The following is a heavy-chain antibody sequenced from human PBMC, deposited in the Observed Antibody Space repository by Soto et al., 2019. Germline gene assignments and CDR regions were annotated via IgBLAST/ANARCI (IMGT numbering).Heavy chain of an antibody. Sequence: GGSLRLSCAASGFTFISYSMNWVRQAPWKGLEWVSSISSSSSYIYYADSVKGRFTISRDNAKNSLYLQMNSLRAEDTAVYYCARDIVVVPAAMQPLDYWGQGTLVTVS. J-gene: IGHJ4*02. D-gene: IGHD2-2*01. CDR3: ARDIVVVPAAMQPLDY. CDR1: GFTFISYS. V-gene: IGHV3-21*01. CDR2: ISSSSSYI.